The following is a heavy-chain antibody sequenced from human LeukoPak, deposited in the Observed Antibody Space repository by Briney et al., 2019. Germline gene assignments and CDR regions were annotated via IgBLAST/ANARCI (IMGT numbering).Heavy chain of an antibody. CDR1: GGSISSGGYY. Sequence: SEPLSLTCTVSGGSISSGGYYWSWIRQHPGKGLEWIGYIYYSGSTYYNPSLKSRVTISVDTSKNQFSLKLSSVTAADTAVYYCARGRRVRGGPFDYWGQGTLVTVSS. CDR2: IYYSGST. V-gene: IGHV4-31*03. J-gene: IGHJ4*02. D-gene: IGHD3-10*02. CDR3: ARGRRVRGGPFDY.